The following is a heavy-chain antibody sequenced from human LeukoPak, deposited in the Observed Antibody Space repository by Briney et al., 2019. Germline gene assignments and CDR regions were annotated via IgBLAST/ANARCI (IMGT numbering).Heavy chain of an antibody. CDR3: ARARARGYSSSWYGWSDY. D-gene: IGHD6-13*01. Sequence: SVKVSCKASGGTFSSYAISWVRQAPGQGLEWMGGIIPIFGTANYAQKFQGRVTITADESTSTAYMELSSLRSEDTAVYYCARARARGYSSSWYGWSDYWGQGTLVTVSS. CDR2: IIPIFGTA. J-gene: IGHJ4*02. V-gene: IGHV1-69*13. CDR1: GGTFSSYA.